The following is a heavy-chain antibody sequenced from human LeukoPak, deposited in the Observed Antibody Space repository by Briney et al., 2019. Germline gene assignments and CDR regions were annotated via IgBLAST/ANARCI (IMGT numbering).Heavy chain of an antibody. D-gene: IGHD1-7*01. Sequence: ASVKVSCKTSGYTFTGYYMHWVRQAPGQGLEWMGWINPKSGGTNYAQKFQGRVTMTRDTSISTAYMELSRLRSDDMAVYYCASGETTATALVNYTPFDYWGQGTLATVSS. CDR2: INPKSGGT. CDR1: GYTFTGYY. V-gene: IGHV1-2*02. J-gene: IGHJ4*02. CDR3: ASGETTATALVNYTPFDY.